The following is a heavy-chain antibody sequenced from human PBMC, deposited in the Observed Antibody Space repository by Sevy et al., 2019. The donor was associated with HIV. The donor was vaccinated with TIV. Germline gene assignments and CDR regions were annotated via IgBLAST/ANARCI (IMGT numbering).Heavy chain of an antibody. D-gene: IGHD5-12*01. V-gene: IGHV4-30-4*01. CDR2: IHYSGGT. J-gene: IGHJ4*02. Sequence: SETLSLTCTVSGGSISSTGSYWGWIRQPPGKGLEWIGYIHYSGGTYYNPFLKSRVAMSVDTSEKQFSLKLSFLTAADTAVYYCASKRGSSHGPFDYWGQGTLVTVSS. CDR1: GGSISSTGSY. CDR3: ASKRGSSHGPFDY.